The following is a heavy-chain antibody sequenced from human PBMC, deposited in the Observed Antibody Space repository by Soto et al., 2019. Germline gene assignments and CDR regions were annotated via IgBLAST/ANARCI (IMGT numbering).Heavy chain of an antibody. CDR2: IYPGDSDT. J-gene: IGHJ1*01. CDR1: GYSFTSYW. D-gene: IGHD3-3*01. V-gene: IGHV5-51*01. CDR3: ARQAGALTIFGVAGTGAEYFQH. Sequence: PGESLKISCKGSGYSFTSYWIGWVRQMPGKGLEWMGIIYPGDSDTRYSPSFQGQVTISADKSISTAYLQWSSLKASDTAMYYCARQAGALTIFGVAGTGAEYFQHWGQGTLVTVSS.